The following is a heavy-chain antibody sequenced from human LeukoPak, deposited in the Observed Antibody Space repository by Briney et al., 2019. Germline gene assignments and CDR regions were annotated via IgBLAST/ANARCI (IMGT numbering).Heavy chain of an antibody. CDR1: GGSISSSSYY. CDR3: ARAKAQLTPDYYYGMDV. CDR2: IYYSGST. Sequence: SETLSLTCTVSGGSISSSSYYWGWIRQPPGKGLEWIGSIYYSGSTYYNPSLKSRVTISVDTSKNQFSLKLSSVTAADTAVYYCARAKAQLTPDYYYGMDVWGQGTTVTVSS. V-gene: IGHV4-39*07. J-gene: IGHJ6*02. D-gene: IGHD5-18*01.